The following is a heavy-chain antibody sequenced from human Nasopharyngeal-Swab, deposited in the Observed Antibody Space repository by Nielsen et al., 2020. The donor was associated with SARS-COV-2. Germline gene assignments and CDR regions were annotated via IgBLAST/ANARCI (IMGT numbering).Heavy chain of an antibody. Sequence: GGSLRLSCAASGFTFSSYGMHWVRQAPGKGLEWVSTIGAAGNTLYADSVKGRFTISRDNSKNTVYLQMNSLRAEDTAVYYCARDRRGDYGDLMDWGQGTLVTVSS. V-gene: IGHV3-23*01. CDR2: IGAAGNT. J-gene: IGHJ4*02. D-gene: IGHD4-17*01. CDR3: ARDRRGDYGDLMD. CDR1: GFTFSSYG.